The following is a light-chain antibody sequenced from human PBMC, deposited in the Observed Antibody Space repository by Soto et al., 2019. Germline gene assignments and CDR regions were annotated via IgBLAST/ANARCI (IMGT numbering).Light chain of an antibody. Sequence: ILMTQSPVTLSVSPGDSATLSCRASQSIGSNLAWYQQKPGQAPRLLIYAASTRVTGLPGRFSGRGSGTEFTLTISGLQYEDFAIYYCQHYNNWPPITFGQGTRLEIK. J-gene: IGKJ5*01. CDR3: QHYNNWPPIT. CDR2: AAS. V-gene: IGKV3-15*01. CDR1: QSIGSN.